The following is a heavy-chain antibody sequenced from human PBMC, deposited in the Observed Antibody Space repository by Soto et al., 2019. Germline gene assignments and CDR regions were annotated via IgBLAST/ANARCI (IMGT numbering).Heavy chain of an antibody. V-gene: IGHV4-59*01. Sequence: PSETLSLTCTVSGVTIINYYWSWIRQPPGKGLEWIAYIYYSGSTNYNPSLKSRVTISLDTSRNQFSLKLSSVTAADTAVYYCARGPELNFDYWGHGILVTVSS. CDR2: IYYSGST. CDR3: ARGPELNFDY. D-gene: IGHD1-7*01. CDR1: GVTIINYY. J-gene: IGHJ4*01.